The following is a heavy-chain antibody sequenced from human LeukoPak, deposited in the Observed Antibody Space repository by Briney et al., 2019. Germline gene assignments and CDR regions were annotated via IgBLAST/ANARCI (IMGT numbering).Heavy chain of an antibody. D-gene: IGHD2-2*01. CDR1: GFTFSNHA. V-gene: IGHV3-23*01. CDR3: AKDRTAVPLAYWYFDL. Sequence: PGGSLRLSCAASGFTFSNHAMTWVRQAPGKGLEWVAAIYGSGDSTFYADSVTGRFTISRDNSKNILYLHMNSLRVEDSAIYYCAKDRTAVPLAYWYFDLWGRGTLVTVSS. J-gene: IGHJ2*01. CDR2: IYGSGDST.